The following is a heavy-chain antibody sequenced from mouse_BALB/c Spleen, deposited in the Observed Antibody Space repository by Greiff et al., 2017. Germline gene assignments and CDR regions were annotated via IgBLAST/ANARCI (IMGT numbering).Heavy chain of an antibody. V-gene: IGHV1-80*01. D-gene: IGHD1-1*01. CDR3: ARGATVDYYAMDY. Sequence: QVQLQQSGAELVRPGSSVKISCKASGYAFSSYWMNWVKQRPGQGLEWIGQIYPGDGDTNYNVKFKGKATLTADKSSSTAYMQLSSLTSEDSAVYCCARGATVDYYAMDYWGQGTSVTVSS. J-gene: IGHJ4*01. CDR1: GYAFSSYW. CDR2: IYPGDGDT.